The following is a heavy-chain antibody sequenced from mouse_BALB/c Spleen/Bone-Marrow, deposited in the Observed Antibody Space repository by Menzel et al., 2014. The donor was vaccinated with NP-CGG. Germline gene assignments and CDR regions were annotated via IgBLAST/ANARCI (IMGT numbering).Heavy chain of an antibody. Sequence: VQGVESGPGLVAPSQSLSITCTVSGFSLTSYGVHWVRQPPGKGLEWLGVIWAGGSTNYNSAPMSRLSISKDNSKSQVFLKKNSLQTEDTAMYYCARYYLYAMDYWGQGNSVTASS. J-gene: IGHJ4*01. CDR2: IWAGGST. V-gene: IGHV2-9*02. CDR1: GFSLTSYG. CDR3: ARYYLYAMDY. D-gene: IGHD1-1*02.